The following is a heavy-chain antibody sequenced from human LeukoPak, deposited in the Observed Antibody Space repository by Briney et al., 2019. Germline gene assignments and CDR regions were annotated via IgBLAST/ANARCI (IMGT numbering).Heavy chain of an antibody. V-gene: IGHV3-23*01. Sequence: GGSLRLSCAASGFTFTNFGMSWVRQAPGKGLDWVSAISGSGGSTHYADSVTGRSTISRDNSKNTLYLQMNSLGAEDTAVYYCAKDRYYDNSANHYESESWGQGTLVTVSS. CDR2: ISGSGGST. J-gene: IGHJ5*02. CDR3: AKDRYYDNSANHYESES. D-gene: IGHD3-22*01. CDR1: GFTFTNFG.